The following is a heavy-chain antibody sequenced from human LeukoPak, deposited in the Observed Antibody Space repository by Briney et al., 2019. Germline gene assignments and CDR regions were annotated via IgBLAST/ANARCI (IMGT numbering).Heavy chain of an antibody. CDR3: ARDTYYYDSSGYYRLDY. V-gene: IGHV4-4*07. CDR1: GGSISSYY. Sequence: RSETLSLTCTVSGGSISSYYWSWIRQPAGKGLEWIGRIYTSGSTNYNPSLKSRVTMSVDTSKNQFSLKLSSVTAADTAVYYCARDTYYYDSSGYYRLDYWGQGTRVTVSS. D-gene: IGHD3-22*01. CDR2: IYTSGST. J-gene: IGHJ4*02.